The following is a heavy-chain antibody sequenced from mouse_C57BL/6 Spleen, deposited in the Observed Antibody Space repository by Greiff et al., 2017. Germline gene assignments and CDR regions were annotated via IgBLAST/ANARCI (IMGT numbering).Heavy chain of an antibody. CDR2: INPGSGGT. J-gene: IGHJ3*01. V-gene: IGHV1-54*01. CDR3: ARSLIYYDYDAWFAY. CDR1: GYAFTNYL. D-gene: IGHD2-4*01. Sequence: VQLVESGAELVRPGTSVKVSCKASGYAFTNYLIEWVKQRPGQGLEWIGVINPGSGGTNYNEKFKGKATLTADKSSSTAYMQRSSLTSEDSAVYFCARSLIYYDYDAWFAYWGQGTLVTVSA.